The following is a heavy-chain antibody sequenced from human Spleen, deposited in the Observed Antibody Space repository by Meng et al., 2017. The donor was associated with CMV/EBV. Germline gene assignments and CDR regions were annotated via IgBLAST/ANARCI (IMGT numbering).Heavy chain of an antibody. CDR3: ARDFCSGFECFFDF. J-gene: IGHJ4*02. V-gene: IGHV1-2*02. Sequence: ASGDTFTNSVIHWVRQAPGQGLEWVGWINPRYGDTKYAQNFRGRVTMTGDTSINTVYMGLSGLRSDDTGVYYCARDFCSGFECFFDFWGQGSLVTVSS. CDR2: INPRYGDT. CDR1: GDTFTNSV. D-gene: IGHD3-3*01.